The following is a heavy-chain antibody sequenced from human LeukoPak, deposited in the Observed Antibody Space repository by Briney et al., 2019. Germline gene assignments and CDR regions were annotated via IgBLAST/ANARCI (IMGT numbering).Heavy chain of an antibody. CDR3: ATRTTSDSSGYYPLAFDY. V-gene: IGHV1-69*01. CDR2: IIPVFALA. Sequence: SVKVSCKASGGTFSSYGFSWVRQAPGQGLEWMGGIIPVFALANYAQKFQGRVTITADESTSTAYMELSSLRSEDTAVYYCATRTTSDSSGYYPLAFDYWGQGTLVTVSS. J-gene: IGHJ4*02. D-gene: IGHD3-22*01. CDR1: GGTFSSYG.